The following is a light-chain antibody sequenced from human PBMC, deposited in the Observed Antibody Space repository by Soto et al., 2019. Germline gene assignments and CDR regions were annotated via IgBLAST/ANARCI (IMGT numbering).Light chain of an antibody. CDR1: NIGSKS. J-gene: IGLJ2*01. CDR3: QVWDSSSDR. CDR2: YDS. V-gene: IGLV3-21*04. Sequence: SYELTQPPSVSVAPGKTASITCGANNIGSKSVHWYQQKPGQAPVLVIYYDSDRPSGIPERFSGSNSGNTATLTISRVEAGDEADYYCQVWDSSSDRFGGGTKLTVL.